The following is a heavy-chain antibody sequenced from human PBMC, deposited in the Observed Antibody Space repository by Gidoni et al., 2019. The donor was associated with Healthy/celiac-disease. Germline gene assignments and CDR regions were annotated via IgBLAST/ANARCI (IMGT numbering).Heavy chain of an antibody. J-gene: IGHJ4*02. CDR2: INHSGST. CDR1: GGSFSGYY. Sequence: QVQLQQWGAGLLKPSETLSLTCAVYGGSFSGYYWSWIRQPPGKGLEWIGEINHSGSTNYNPSLKSRVTISVDTSKNQFSLKLSSVTAADTAVYYCARGVVTSKTKSYYFDYWGQGTLVTVSS. D-gene: IGHD2-2*01. CDR3: ARGVVTSKTKSYYFDY. V-gene: IGHV4-34*01.